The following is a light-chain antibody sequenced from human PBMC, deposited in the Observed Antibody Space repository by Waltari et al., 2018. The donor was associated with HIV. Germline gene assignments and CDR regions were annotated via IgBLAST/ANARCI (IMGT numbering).Light chain of an antibody. J-gene: IGKJ4*01. CDR3: QQRSNWPPLT. V-gene: IGKV3-11*01. CDR1: PRVSID. CDR2: AAS. Sequence: EIVLTQSPATLSLSPGERATLSGRPSPRVSIDLAWYQQRPGQAPRLLIYAASNRATGIPARVSGSGSGTDFTRTISGLEPEDFAVYYCQQRSNWPPLTFGGGTKVEIK.